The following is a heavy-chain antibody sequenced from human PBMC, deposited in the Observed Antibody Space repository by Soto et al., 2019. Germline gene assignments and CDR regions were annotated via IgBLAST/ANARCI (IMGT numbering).Heavy chain of an antibody. D-gene: IGHD6-13*01. V-gene: IGHV4-38-2*01. J-gene: IGHJ4*02. Sequence: PSETLSLTYAVSGYSIRSGYYWGWIRQPPGKGLEWIGSISHSGSTYYNPSLKSRVTISADTSKNQFSLKLNSVTAADTAVYFCARGSIVAASYFDYWGQGTLVTVYS. CDR3: ARGSIVAASYFDY. CDR1: GYSIRSGYY. CDR2: ISHSGST.